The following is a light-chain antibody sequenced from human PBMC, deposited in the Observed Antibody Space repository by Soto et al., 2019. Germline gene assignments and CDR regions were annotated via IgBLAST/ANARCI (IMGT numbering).Light chain of an antibody. CDR2: EGS. CDR3: CSYAGSSTFHVV. J-gene: IGLJ2*01. CDR1: SSDVGSYNL. Sequence: QSALTQPASVSGSPGQSITISCTGTSSDVGSYNLVSWYQQHPGKAPKLMIYEGSKRPSGVSNRFSGSKSGNTASLTISGLQAEDEADYYCCSYAGSSTFHVVFGGGIKVTVL. V-gene: IGLV2-23*03.